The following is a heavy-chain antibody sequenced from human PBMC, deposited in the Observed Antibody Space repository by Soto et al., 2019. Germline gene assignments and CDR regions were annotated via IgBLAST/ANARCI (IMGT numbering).Heavy chain of an antibody. D-gene: IGHD6-13*01. V-gene: IGHV4-59*01. J-gene: IGHJ1*01. CDR3: ARGGSTWLEYFQH. Sequence: SETLSLTCTVSGGSISSYYWSWIRQPPGKGLEWIGYIYASGSTNYNPSLKSRITISVDTSKNQFXXXXXXXXAXDTAVYYCARGGSTWLEYFQHWGQGTLVTVSS. CDR2: IYASGST. CDR1: GGSISSYY.